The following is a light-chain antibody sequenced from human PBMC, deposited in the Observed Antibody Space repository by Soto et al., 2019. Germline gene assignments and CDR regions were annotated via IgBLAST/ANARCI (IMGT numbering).Light chain of an antibody. Sequence: QSALTQPASVSGSPGQSITLSCTGTSSDLGSYNLVSWYQQHPGKAPKLMIYEVSDRPSGISSRFSGSKSGNTASLTISGLQTEDEADYYCSSYTSSSTLFGTGTKLTVL. CDR3: SSYTSSSTL. V-gene: IGLV2-14*02. CDR1: SSDLGSYNL. J-gene: IGLJ1*01. CDR2: EVS.